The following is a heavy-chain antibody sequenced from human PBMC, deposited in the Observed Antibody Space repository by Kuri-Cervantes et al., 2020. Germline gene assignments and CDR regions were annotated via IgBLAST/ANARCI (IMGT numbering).Heavy chain of an antibody. Sequence: SETLSLTCTVSGGSISSYYWSWIRQPPGKGLEWIGYIYCSGSTNYNPSLKSRVTISVDTSKNQFSLKLSSVTAADTAVYYCARMTTVRHFDYWGQGTLVTVSS. J-gene: IGHJ4*02. V-gene: IGHV4-59*08. D-gene: IGHD4-17*01. CDR3: ARMTTVRHFDY. CDR1: GGSISSYY. CDR2: IYCSGST.